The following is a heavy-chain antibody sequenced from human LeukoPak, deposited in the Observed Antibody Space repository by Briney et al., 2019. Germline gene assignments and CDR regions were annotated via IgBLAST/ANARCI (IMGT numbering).Heavy chain of an antibody. J-gene: IGHJ4*02. V-gene: IGHV4-59*01. CDR3: ARYRGASGYHFDY. D-gene: IGHD5-12*01. CDR1: GGSISSYY. CDR2: IYYSGST. Sequence: SETLSLTCTVSGGSISSYYWSWIRQPPGKGLEWIGYIYYSGSTNYNPSLKSRVTISVDTSKNQFSLKLSSVTAADTAVYYCARYRGASGYHFDYWGQGTLVAVSS.